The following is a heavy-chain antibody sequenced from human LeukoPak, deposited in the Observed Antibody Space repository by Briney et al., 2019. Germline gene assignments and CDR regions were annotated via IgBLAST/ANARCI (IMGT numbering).Heavy chain of an antibody. CDR1: GGSISSSSYY. J-gene: IGHJ4*02. CDR2: IYYSGST. V-gene: IGHV4-39*01. CDR3: ARGKIRSSWYYFDY. Sequence: PSETLSLTCTVSGGSISSSSYYWGWIRQPPGKGLEWIGSIYYSGSTYYNPSLKSRVTVSVDTSKNQFSLKLSSVTAADTAVYYCARGKIRSSWYYFDYWGQGTLVTVSS. D-gene: IGHD6-13*01.